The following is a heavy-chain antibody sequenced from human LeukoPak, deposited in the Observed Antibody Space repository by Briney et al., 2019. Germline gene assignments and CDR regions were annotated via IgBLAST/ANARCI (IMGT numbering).Heavy chain of an antibody. D-gene: IGHD6-19*01. CDR1: GYTFTSYA. CDR2: INTNTGNP. CDR3: ARGDIAVAGGEFDY. V-gene: IGHV7-4-1*02. Sequence: GASVTVSCTASGYTFTSYAMNWVRQAPGQGLEWMGWINTNTGNPTYAQGFTGRFVFSLDTSVSTAYLQISSLKAEDTAVYYCARGDIAVAGGEFDYWGQGTLVTVSS. J-gene: IGHJ4*02.